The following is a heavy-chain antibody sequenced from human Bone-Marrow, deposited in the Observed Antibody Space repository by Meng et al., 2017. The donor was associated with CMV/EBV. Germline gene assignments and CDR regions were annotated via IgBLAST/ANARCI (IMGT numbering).Heavy chain of an antibody. V-gene: IGHV1-2*02. CDR3: ASEHKGGYSSGWYPDH. CDR2: INPNSGGT. Sequence: ASVKVSCKASGYTFTGYYMHWVRQAPGQGLEWMGWINPNSGGTNYAQKFQGRVTMTRDTSISTAYMELSRLRSDDTAVYYCASEHKGGYSSGWYPDHWGQGTLVTVSS. CDR1: GYTFTGYY. J-gene: IGHJ4*02. D-gene: IGHD6-19*01.